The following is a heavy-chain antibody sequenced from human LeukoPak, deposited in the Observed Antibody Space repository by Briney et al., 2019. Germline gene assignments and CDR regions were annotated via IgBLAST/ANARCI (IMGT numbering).Heavy chain of an antibody. D-gene: IGHD2-2*01. CDR1: GFTFSSYS. V-gene: IGHV3-48*01. CDR2: TSSSSSTI. J-gene: IGHJ5*02. Sequence: GGSLRLSCAASGFTFSSYSMNWVRQAPGKGLEWVSYTSSSSSTIYYADSVKGRFTISRDNAKNSLYLQMNSLRAEDTAVYYCARCYVGSSSTSCYYSAWGQGTPVTVSS. CDR3: ARCYVGSSSTSCYYSA.